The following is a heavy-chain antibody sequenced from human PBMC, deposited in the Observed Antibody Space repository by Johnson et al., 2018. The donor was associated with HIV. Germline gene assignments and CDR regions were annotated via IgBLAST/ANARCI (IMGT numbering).Heavy chain of an antibody. CDR2: IGTAGDT. Sequence: VQLVESGGGLKQPGGSLRLSCAASGFTFSSYDMHWVRQATGKGLEWVSTIGTAGDTYYPGSVKGRFTISRDNSKNTLYLQMNSLKTEDTAVYYCTTPAGVVTAIRATYDAFDIWGQGTMVTVSS. CDR3: TTPAGVVTAIRATYDAFDI. CDR1: GFTFSSYD. D-gene: IGHD2-21*02. V-gene: IGHV3-13*01. J-gene: IGHJ3*02.